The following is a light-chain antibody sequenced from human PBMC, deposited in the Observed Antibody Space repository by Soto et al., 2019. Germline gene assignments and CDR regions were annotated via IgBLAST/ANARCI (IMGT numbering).Light chain of an antibody. J-gene: IGLJ1*01. CDR3: SSYAGSNNFV. CDR1: SSDVGGYNY. CDR2: EVS. V-gene: IGLV2-8*01. Sequence: QSALTQPPSASGSTGKSVTISCTGTSSDVGGYNYVSWYQQHPGKAPKLMISEVSKRPSGVPDRFSGSKSGNTASLTVSGLQAEDEADYYCSSYAGSNNFVFGTATKVTVL.